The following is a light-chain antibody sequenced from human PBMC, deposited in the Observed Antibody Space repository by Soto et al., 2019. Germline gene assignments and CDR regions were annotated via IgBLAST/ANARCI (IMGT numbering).Light chain of an antibody. CDR3: QQYNNWPPIT. CDR1: QSVSSK. J-gene: IGKJ5*01. CDR2: GAS. V-gene: IGKV3D-15*01. Sequence: VMPQSQATLSVSPGARATLSCWTSQSVSSKLAWYQQKPGQAPRLLIYGASPRAAGIPARFSGSGSGTEFTLSISSLQSEDSAVYYCQQYNNWPPITFGQGTRLEIK.